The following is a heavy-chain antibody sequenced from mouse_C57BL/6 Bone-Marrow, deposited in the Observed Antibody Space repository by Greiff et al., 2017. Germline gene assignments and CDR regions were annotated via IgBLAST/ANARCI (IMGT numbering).Heavy chain of an antibody. J-gene: IGHJ2*01. CDR1: GYTFTDYE. Sequence: QVQLQQSGAELVRPGASVTLSCKASGYTFTDYEMHWVKQTPVHGLEWIGAIDPETGGTAYNQKFKGKAILTADKSSSSAYMELRSLTSEDSAVYYCTRDWDYWGQGTTLTVSS. CDR2: IDPETGGT. D-gene: IGHD4-1*01. CDR3: TRDWDY. V-gene: IGHV1-15*01.